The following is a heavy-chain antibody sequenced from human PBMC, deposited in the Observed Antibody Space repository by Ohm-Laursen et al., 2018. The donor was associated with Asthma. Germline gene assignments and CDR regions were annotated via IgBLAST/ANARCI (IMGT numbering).Heavy chain of an antibody. Sequence: SLRLSCAALGFTFSSYAMHWVRQAPGKGLEWVAVISYDGSNKYYADSVKGRFTISRDNSKNTLYLQMNSLRAEDTAVYYCARSSSGETTYYFDYWGQGTLVTVSS. D-gene: IGHD4-17*01. J-gene: IGHJ4*02. CDR2: ISYDGSNK. CDR1: GFTFSSYA. CDR3: ARSSSGETTYYFDY. V-gene: IGHV3-30-3*01.